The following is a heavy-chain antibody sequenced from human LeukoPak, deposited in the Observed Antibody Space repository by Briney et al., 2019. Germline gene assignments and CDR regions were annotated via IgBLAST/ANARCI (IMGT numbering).Heavy chain of an antibody. V-gene: IGHV4-34*01. CDR3: ASLAAGILEY. Sequence: PSETLSLTCGVHGGSFTGYYWTWIRQPPGKGLEWIGQINNSGSTNYNPSLKSRIIISVDTSKNQFSLKLSSVTAADTAVYYCASLAAGILEYWGQGTLVTVSS. J-gene: IGHJ4*02. CDR1: GGSFTGYY. CDR2: INNSGST. D-gene: IGHD1-1*01.